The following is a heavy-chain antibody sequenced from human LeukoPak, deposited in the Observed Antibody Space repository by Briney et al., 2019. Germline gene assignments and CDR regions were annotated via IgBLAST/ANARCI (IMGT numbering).Heavy chain of an antibody. D-gene: IGHD2-21*02. J-gene: IGHJ4*02. V-gene: IGHV3-15*01. CDR1: GFSFSNAW. CDR2: IKSKAGGGTT. Sequence: GGSLRLSCAASGFSFSNAWMSWVRQAPGKGLEWVARIKSKAGGGTTDYAAPVKGRFTISRDDSKNTLYLQMSSLKTEDTAVYYCTTDGGDYYFDYWGQGTLVTVSS. CDR3: TTDGGDYYFDY.